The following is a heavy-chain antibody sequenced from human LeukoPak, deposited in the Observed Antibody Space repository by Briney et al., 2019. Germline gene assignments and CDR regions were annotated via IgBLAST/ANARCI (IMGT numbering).Heavy chain of an antibody. J-gene: IGHJ4*02. CDR1: GYSFTSYW. V-gene: IGHV5-51*01. CDR3: AYVGYCSSTSCGPFDY. D-gene: IGHD2-2*03. Sequence: GESLKISCKGSGYSFTSYWIGWVRQMPVKGLEWMGIIYPGDSDTRYSPSFQGQVTISADKSISTAYLQWSSLKASDTAMYYCAYVGYCSSTSCGPFDYWGQGTLVTVSS. CDR2: IYPGDSDT.